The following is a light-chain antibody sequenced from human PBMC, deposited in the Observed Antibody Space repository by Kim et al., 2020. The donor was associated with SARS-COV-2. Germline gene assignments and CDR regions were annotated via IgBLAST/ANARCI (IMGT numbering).Light chain of an antibody. V-gene: IGLV7-43*01. CDR1: TGAVTSRHY. Sequence: PGGTVPLTCASSTGAVTSRHYPNGFQQKPGQTPRSLIYSTTNKYSWTPARFSGSLLGDKAALTLSGVLPEDEAEYYCLLYYGAIWVSGGWTQLTVL. CDR3: LLYYGAIWV. CDR2: STT. J-gene: IGLJ3*02.